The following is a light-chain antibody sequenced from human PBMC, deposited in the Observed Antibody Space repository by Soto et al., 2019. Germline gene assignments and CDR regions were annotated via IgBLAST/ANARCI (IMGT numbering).Light chain of an antibody. CDR3: QQYHNWPPWT. Sequence: LAQCPGRLALSPGGRATLPWGSSQSVSNNLARYQQTPGQAPTLPIYALYTRANGIPARFSGSGSGTEFTLTIRSLQSEDFAVYSCQQYHNWPPWTFGQGTKVDIK. CDR2: ALY. J-gene: IGKJ1*01. V-gene: IGKV3-15*01. CDR1: QSVSNN.